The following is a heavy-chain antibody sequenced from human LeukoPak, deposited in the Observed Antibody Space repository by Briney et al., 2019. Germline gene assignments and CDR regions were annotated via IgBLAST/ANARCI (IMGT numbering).Heavy chain of an antibody. CDR2: IWFDGSNK. CDR1: GFSFSEYG. CDR3: ARDWKYGSNAPHDAFDI. J-gene: IGHJ3*02. V-gene: IGHV3-33*01. Sequence: GGSLRLSCAASGFSFSEYGMHWVRQAPGKGLEWVANIWFDGSNKYYTDSVKGRFTISRDNSKNTPDLEMNSLRAEDTAMYYCARDWKYGSNAPHDAFDIWGQGTLVTVSS. D-gene: IGHD1-7*01.